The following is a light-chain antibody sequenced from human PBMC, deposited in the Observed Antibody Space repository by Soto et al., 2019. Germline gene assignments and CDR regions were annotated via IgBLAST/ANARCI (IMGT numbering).Light chain of an antibody. CDR1: QSVSSSY. CDR2: GAS. CDR3: QHRVT. Sequence: EIVLTQSPGTLSLSPGERATLSCRASQSVSSSYLAWYQPKPGQAPRLLIYGASSRATGIPDRFSGSGSGTDFTLTISRLEPDDFAVYYCQHRVTFGQGTKLEIK. J-gene: IGKJ2*01. V-gene: IGKV3-20*01.